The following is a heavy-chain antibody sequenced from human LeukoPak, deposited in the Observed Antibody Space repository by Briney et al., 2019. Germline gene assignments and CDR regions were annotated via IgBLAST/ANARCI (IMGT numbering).Heavy chain of an antibody. V-gene: IGHV3-30*02. J-gene: IGHJ4*02. CDR3: AKDPTVTGYYFDY. D-gene: IGHD4-17*01. CDR2: IRYDGSNK. CDR1: GFTFSSYG. Sequence: GGSLRLSCAASGFTFSSYGMHWVRQAPGRGLEWVAFIRYDGSNKYYADSVKGRFTISRDNSKNTLYLQMNSLRAEDTAVYYCAKDPTVTGYYFDYWGQGTLVTVSS.